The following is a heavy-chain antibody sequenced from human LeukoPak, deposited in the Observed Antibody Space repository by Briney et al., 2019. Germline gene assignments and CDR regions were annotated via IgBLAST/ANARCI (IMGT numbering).Heavy chain of an antibody. Sequence: ASVKVSCKASGYTFTSYDINWVRQATGQGLEWMGWMNPNSGNTGYAQKFQGRVTMTRNTSISTAYTELSSLRSEDTAVYYCAKVVIPGHDAFDIWGQGTMVTVSS. CDR3: AKVVIPGHDAFDI. D-gene: IGHD3-16*02. CDR1: GYTFTSYD. CDR2: MNPNSGNT. J-gene: IGHJ3*02. V-gene: IGHV1-8*01.